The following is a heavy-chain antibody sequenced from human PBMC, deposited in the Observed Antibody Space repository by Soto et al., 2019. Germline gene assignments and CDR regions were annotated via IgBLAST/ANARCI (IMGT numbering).Heavy chain of an antibody. Sequence: GGSLRLSCAASGFTFSSYSMNWVRQAPGKGLEWVSYISSSSSTIYYADSVKGRFTISRDNAKNSLYLQMNSLRAEDTAVYYCARDSSGYAPYYFDYWGQGTLVTVSS. V-gene: IGHV3-48*01. CDR3: ARDSSGYAPYYFDY. J-gene: IGHJ4*02. D-gene: IGHD3-22*01. CDR2: ISSSSSTI. CDR1: GFTFSSYS.